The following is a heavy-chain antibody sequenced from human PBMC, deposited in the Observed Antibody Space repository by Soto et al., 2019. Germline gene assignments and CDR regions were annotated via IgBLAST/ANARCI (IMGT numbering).Heavy chain of an antibody. Sequence: GGSLRLSCAASGFTFSSYGMHWVRQAPGKGLEWVAVIWYDGSNKYYADSVKGRFTISRDNSKNTLFLQMNSLRAEDTAVYYCAKGGAVVVVAARYYMDVWGKGTTVTVSS. J-gene: IGHJ6*03. CDR3: AKGGAVVVVAARYYMDV. D-gene: IGHD2-15*01. CDR1: GFTFSSYG. V-gene: IGHV3-30*02. CDR2: IWYDGSNK.